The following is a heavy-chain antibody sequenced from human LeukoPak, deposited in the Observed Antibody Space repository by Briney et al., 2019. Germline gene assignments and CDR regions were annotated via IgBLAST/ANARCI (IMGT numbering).Heavy chain of an antibody. CDR3: AKGSPGQQLIPEDFQH. D-gene: IGHD6-13*01. CDR1: GFIFSSYA. J-gene: IGHJ1*01. V-gene: IGHV3-23*01. Sequence: PGGSLRLSCAASGFIFSSYAMSWVRQAPGKGLEWVSAISGSGGRTYYADSVKGRFTISRDNFKNTLYLQMSSLRVEDTAVYFCAKGSPGQQLIPEDFQHWGQGTLVTVSS. CDR2: ISGSGGRT.